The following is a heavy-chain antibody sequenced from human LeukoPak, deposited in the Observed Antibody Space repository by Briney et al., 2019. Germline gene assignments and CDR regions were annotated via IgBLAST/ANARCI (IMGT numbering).Heavy chain of an antibody. Sequence: SETLSLTCAVYGGSFSGYYWSLIRQPPGKGLEWIGEINHSGSTNYNPSLKSRVTISVDTSKNQFSLKLSSVTAADTAVYYCARASLTFSASDYWGQGTLVTVSS. V-gene: IGHV4-34*01. CDR3: ARASLTFSASDY. CDR1: GGSFSGYY. CDR2: INHSGST. D-gene: IGHD4/OR15-4a*01. J-gene: IGHJ4*02.